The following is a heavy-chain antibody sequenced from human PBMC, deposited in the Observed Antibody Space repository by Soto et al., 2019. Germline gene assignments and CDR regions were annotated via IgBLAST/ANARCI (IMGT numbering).Heavy chain of an antibody. CDR2: INSDGSST. J-gene: IGHJ6*03. CDR1: GFTFSSYW. V-gene: IGHV3-74*01. CDR3: ARGPFDFWSGYYEEGSSGYYMDV. D-gene: IGHD3-3*01. Sequence: EVQLVESGGGLVQPGGSLRLSCAASGFTFSSYWMHWVRQAPGKGLVWVSRINSDGSSTSYADSVKGRFTISRDNAKNTLYLQMNSLRAEDTAVYYCARGPFDFWSGYYEEGSSGYYMDVWGKGTTVTVSS.